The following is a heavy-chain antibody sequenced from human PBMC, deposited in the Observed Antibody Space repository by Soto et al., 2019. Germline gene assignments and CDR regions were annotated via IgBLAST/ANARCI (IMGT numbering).Heavy chain of an antibody. Sequence: GLVWVSRINSDGSSTRYADSVKGRFTISRDNAKNTMFLQMNSLRAEDTAVYYXXXXXXXXXXXXXXXDTWGQGTMVTVS. CDR3: XXXXXXXXXXXXXXDT. CDR2: INSDGSST. D-gene: IGHD3-9*01. V-gene: IGHV3-74*01. J-gene: IGHJ3*01.